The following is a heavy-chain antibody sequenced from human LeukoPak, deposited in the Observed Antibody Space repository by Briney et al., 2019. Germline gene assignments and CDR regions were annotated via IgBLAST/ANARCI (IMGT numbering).Heavy chain of an antibody. CDR1: GFTFSSYA. J-gene: IGHJ4*02. V-gene: IGHV3-30-3*01. CDR2: ISYDGSNK. CDR3: ARAADSSGYLDY. Sequence: GRSLRLSCAASGFTFSSYAMHWVRQAPGKGLEWVAVISYDGSNKYYADSVKGRFTISRDNSKNTLYLQMNSLRAEGTAVYYCARAADSSGYLDYWGQGTLVTVSS. D-gene: IGHD3-22*01.